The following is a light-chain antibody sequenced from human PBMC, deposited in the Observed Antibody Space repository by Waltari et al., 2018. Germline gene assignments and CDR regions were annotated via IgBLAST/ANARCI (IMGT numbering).Light chain of an antibody. Sequence: QSVLTQPPSVSAAPGQRVTISCPGGRSNLGNNYVSWYRQFPGTAPKLPIYEDTERPSGIAGRFSGSKSGTSATLDITGLQAGDEADYYCGTWDSSLSGAVFGGGTHLTVL. CDR3: GTWDSSLSGAV. V-gene: IGLV1-51*02. CDR1: RSNLGNNY. J-gene: IGLJ7*01. CDR2: EDT.